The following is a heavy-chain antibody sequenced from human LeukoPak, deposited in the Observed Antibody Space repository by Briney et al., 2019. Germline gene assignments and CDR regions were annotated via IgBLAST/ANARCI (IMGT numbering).Heavy chain of an antibody. CDR2: INPNSGGT. CDR1: GYTFTGYY. V-gene: IGHV1-2*02. D-gene: IGHD3-9*01. J-gene: IGHJ4*02. Sequence: ASVKVSCKASGYTFTGYYMHWVRQAPGQGLEWMGWINPNSGGTNYAQKFQGRVTMTEDTSTDTAYMELSSLRSEDTAVYYCATGPGVRYFDWLLRGSGHWGQGTLVTVSS. CDR3: ATGPGVRYFDWLLRGSGH.